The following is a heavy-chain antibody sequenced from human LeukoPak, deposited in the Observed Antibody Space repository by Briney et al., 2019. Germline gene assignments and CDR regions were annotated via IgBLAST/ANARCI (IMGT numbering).Heavy chain of an antibody. CDR3: ARLDGVAQPLFDY. J-gene: IGHJ4*02. Sequence: GGALKTLCWGSWYSLTTPCIGWVRPGPGEGLGWRGIFYPGGCDTRYSPSCEGQVTISADKSISTAYLQWSSLKASDTAMYYCARLDGVAQPLFDYWGQGTLVTVSS. V-gene: IGHV5-51*01. CDR2: FYPGGCDT. D-gene: IGHD3-3*01. CDR1: WYSLTTPC.